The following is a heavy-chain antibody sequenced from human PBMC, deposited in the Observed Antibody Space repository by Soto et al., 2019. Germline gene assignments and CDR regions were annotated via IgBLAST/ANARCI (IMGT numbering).Heavy chain of an antibody. CDR2: MSHSGGT. CDR3: ARVERGTATTVVDAFDI. D-gene: IGHD1-1*01. CDR1: GGFVSSGSYY. V-gene: IGHV4-34*01. Sequence: QVQLQQWGAGLLKPSETLSLTCAVYGGFVSSGSYYWSWIRQPPGKGLEWIGEMSHSGGTHFNPSLKSRVTISVDTSKNHFSLKMSSVTAADTALYYCARVERGTATTVVDAFDIWGPGTRVTVSS. J-gene: IGHJ3*02.